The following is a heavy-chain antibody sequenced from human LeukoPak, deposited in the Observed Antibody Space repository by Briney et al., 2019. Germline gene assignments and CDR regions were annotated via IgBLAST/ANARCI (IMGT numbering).Heavy chain of an antibody. CDR3: ARGWYGGFGYFDY. D-gene: IGHD3-16*01. Sequence: GGSLRLSCAASGFTFSSYAMHWVRQAPGKGLEWVAVISYDGSNKYYADSVKGRFTTSRDTSKNTLYLQMNSLRAEDTAVYYCARGWYGGFGYFDYWGQGTLVTVSS. CDR1: GFTFSSYA. V-gene: IGHV3-30*04. CDR2: ISYDGSNK. J-gene: IGHJ4*02.